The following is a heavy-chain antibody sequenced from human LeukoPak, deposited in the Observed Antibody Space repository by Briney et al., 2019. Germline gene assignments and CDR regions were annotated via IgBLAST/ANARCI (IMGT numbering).Heavy chain of an antibody. J-gene: IGHJ6*02. D-gene: IGHD3-16*01. V-gene: IGHV3-21*01. Sequence: GGSLRLSCAASGFTFSTYSMTWFRQAPGKGLEWVSSISSDSNYIYYADSLKGRFTISRDNAKNSLYLQMISLRAEDTAVYYCARVAFGLYVMDVWGQGTTVTVSS. CDR2: ISSDSNYI. CDR1: GFTFSTYS. CDR3: ARVAFGLYVMDV.